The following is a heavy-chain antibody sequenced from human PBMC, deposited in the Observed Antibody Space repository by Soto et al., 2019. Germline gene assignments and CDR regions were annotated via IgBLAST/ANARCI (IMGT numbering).Heavy chain of an antibody. D-gene: IGHD5-18*01. Sequence: GGSLRLSCAASGFTFSSYAMHWVRQAPGKGLEWVAVISYDGSNKYYADSVKGRFTISRDNSKNTLYLQMNSLRAEDTAVYYCARPSHLYSYGPGGGWYFDLWGRGTLVTVSS. CDR2: ISYDGSNK. V-gene: IGHV3-30-3*01. CDR3: ARPSHLYSYGPGGGWYFDL. J-gene: IGHJ2*01. CDR1: GFTFSSYA.